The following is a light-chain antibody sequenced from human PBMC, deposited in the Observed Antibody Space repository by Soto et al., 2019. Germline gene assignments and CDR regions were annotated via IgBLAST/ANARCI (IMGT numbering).Light chain of an antibody. CDR2: ATS. V-gene: IGKV1-39*01. CDR1: QNITTY. CDR3: QQSYSPPFT. Sequence: DIQMTQSPSSLLASVGDRVTITRRASQNITTYLKWYQQTEGVAPNLLIYATSNLQRGVPSRFSGIRSGTDFTLTLSSLHREDFETYYCQQSYSPPFTFGGGTKVDIK. J-gene: IGKJ4*01.